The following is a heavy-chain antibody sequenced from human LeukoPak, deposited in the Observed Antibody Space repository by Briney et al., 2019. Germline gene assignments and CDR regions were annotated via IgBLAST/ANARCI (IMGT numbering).Heavy chain of an antibody. Sequence: GGSLRLSCAASGFTFDDYTMHWVRQAPGKGLEWVSVISWDGGSAYYTDSVKGRFTISRDNAKNSLYLQMNSLRAEDTAVYYCARGRVGQWLVDAFDIWGQGTMVTVSS. V-gene: IGHV3-43*01. CDR1: GFTFDDYT. CDR2: ISWDGGSA. D-gene: IGHD6-19*01. CDR3: ARGRVGQWLVDAFDI. J-gene: IGHJ3*02.